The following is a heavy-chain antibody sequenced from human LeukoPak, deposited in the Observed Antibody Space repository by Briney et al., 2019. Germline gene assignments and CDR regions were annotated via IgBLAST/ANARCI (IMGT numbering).Heavy chain of an antibody. Sequence: ASVKVSCKASGYTFTSYDINWVRQATGQGLEWMGWMNPNSGNTGYAQKFQGGVTMTRNTSISTAYMELSSLRSEDTAVYYCARSGYSSSWYVWDYYYYYMDVWGKGTTVTVSS. CDR2: MNPNSGNT. CDR1: GYTFTSYD. V-gene: IGHV1-8*01. D-gene: IGHD6-13*01. CDR3: ARSGYSSSWYVWDYYYYYMDV. J-gene: IGHJ6*03.